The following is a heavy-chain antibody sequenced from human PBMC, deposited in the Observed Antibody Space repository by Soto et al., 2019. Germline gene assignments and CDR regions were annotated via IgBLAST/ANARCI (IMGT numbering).Heavy chain of an antibody. V-gene: IGHV3-23*01. CDR1: GFTFSSYA. CDR2: ISGSGDKT. J-gene: IGHJ6*02. Sequence: GGSLRLSCAASGFTFSSYAINWVRQAPGKGLEWVSTISGSGDKTYYADSVKGRFTISRDNSKNTLYLQMNSLRAEDTAVYYCAKDRMDVWGQGTTVTVS. CDR3: AKDRMDV.